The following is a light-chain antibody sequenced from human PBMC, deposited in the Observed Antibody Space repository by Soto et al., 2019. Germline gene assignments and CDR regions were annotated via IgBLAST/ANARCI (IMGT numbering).Light chain of an antibody. CDR1: ESVRSN. CDR2: GAS. V-gene: IGKV3-15*01. J-gene: IGKJ2*01. CDR3: HQYHTWTPT. Sequence: ERVMTQSPATLSVSPGERATLSCRASESVRSNLAWYQQKPGQTPRLLIHGASTRATGIPARFSGSGSGTEFSLTISSLKSEDCAVYYCHQYHTWTPTLGQGTKLEIK.